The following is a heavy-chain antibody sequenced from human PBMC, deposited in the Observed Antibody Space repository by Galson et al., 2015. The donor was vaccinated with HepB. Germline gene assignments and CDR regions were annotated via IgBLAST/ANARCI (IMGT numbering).Heavy chain of an antibody. CDR1: GFTFSSYA. Sequence: SLRLSCAASGFTFSSYAMHWVRQAPGKGLEWVAVISYDGSNKYYADSVKGRFTISRDNSKNTLYLQMNSLRAEDTAVYYCARGAARPTTRAYYYYGMDVWGQGTTVTVSS. V-gene: IGHV3-30-3*01. D-gene: IGHD6-6*01. CDR2: ISYDGSNK. CDR3: ARGAARPTTRAYYYYGMDV. J-gene: IGHJ6*02.